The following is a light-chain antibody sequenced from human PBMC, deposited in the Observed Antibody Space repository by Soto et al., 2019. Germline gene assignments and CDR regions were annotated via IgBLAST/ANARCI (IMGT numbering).Light chain of an antibody. Sequence: QSVLTQPPSASGTPGQRVTISCSGSSSNIGSNPVNWYLQLPGTAPKLLIYSNNQRPSGVPDRFSGSKSGTSASLAISGLQSEDEADYYCAAWDDSLNGLVFGGGTKLTVL. J-gene: IGLJ2*01. V-gene: IGLV1-44*01. CDR2: SNN. CDR1: SSNIGSNP. CDR3: AAWDDSLNGLV.